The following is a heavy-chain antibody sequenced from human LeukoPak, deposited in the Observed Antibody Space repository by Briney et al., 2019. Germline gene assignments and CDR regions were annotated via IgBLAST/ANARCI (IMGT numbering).Heavy chain of an antibody. D-gene: IGHD4-17*01. V-gene: IGHV4-4*07. Sequence: SETLSLTCTVSGGSISNYYWSWIRQPAGKGLEWIGRIYTSGSTNYNPSLKSRVTMSVATSKNQFSLKLSSVTAADTAVYFCGRGRIAYFSDYGTYFDNWGKGTLVNISS. CDR3: GRGRIAYFSDYGTYFDN. J-gene: IGHJ4*02. CDR2: IYTSGST. CDR1: GGSISNYY.